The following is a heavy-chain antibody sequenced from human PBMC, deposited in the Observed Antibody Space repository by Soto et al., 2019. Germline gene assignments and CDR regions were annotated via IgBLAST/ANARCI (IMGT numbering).Heavy chain of an antibody. D-gene: IGHD6-6*01. Sequence: GASVKVSCKASGGTFSSYAISWVRQAPGQGLEWMGGIIPIFGTANYAQKFQGRVTITADESTSTAYMELSSLRSEDTAVYYCARAASFRLAARPGVYNWFDPWGQGTLVTVSS. CDR2: IIPIFGTA. J-gene: IGHJ5*02. CDR1: GGTFSSYA. CDR3: ARAASFRLAARPGVYNWFDP. V-gene: IGHV1-69*13.